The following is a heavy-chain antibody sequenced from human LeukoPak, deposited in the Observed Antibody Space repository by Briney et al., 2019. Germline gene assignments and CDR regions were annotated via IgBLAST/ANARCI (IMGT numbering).Heavy chain of an antibody. CDR2: INPSGGST. Sequence: ASVKVSCKASGYSFTTYYMHWVRQAPGQGPEWMGIINPSGGSTNYAQKFQGRVTMTRDTSTSTVYMELSSLRSEDTAVYYCARGLLWLSPFDYWGQGTLVTVCS. J-gene: IGHJ4*02. D-gene: IGHD3-10*01. V-gene: IGHV1-46*01. CDR1: GYSFTTYY. CDR3: ARGLLWLSPFDY.